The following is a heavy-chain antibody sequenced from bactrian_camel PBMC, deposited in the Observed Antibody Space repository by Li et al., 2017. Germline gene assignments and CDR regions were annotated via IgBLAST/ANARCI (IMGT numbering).Heavy chain of an antibody. Sequence: HVQLVESGVGSVQSGGSLRLSCTLSRYQYNNYCMGWFRQAPGKGLEWVSTINSGGSTFYADSVKGRFTISRDNAKNTLYLQLNSLKTEDTAVYYCAVDRASGGSYYAEYYWGQGTQVTVS. CDR1: RYQYNNYC. D-gene: IGHD2*01. V-gene: IGHV3S1*01. J-gene: IGHJ4*01. CDR2: INSGGST. CDR3: AVDRASGGSYYAEYY.